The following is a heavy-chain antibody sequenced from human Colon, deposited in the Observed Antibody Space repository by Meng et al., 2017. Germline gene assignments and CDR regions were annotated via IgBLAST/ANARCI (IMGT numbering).Heavy chain of an antibody. CDR1: GFTFSDYY. CDR3: ARVRNGDYLRWYFDL. V-gene: IGHV3-11*01. CDR2: ISLSSSTI. Sequence: QVQLVESGGGLVKPGGSLRLSCAASGFTFSDYYMIWIRQTPGKGLEWISYISLSSSTIYYADSVQGRFTVSRDNANDSLYLQMDSLRAEDTAVYYCARVRNGDYLRWYFDLWGRGTLVTVSS. J-gene: IGHJ2*01. D-gene: IGHD4-17*01.